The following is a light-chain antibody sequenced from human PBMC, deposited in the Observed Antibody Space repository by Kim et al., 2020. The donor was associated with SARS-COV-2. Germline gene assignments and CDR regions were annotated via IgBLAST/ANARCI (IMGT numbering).Light chain of an antibody. V-gene: IGKV2-28*01. CDR1: QSLLHSNGYNY. CDR3: MQALQTPPYT. J-gene: IGKJ2*01. Sequence: DIVMTQSPLSLPVTPGEPASISCRSSQSLLHSNGYNYLDWYLQKPGQSPQLLIYLGSNRASGVPDRFSGSGSGTDFTLKISRVEAVDVGVYYCMQALQTPPYTFGQGTKVDIK. CDR2: LGS.